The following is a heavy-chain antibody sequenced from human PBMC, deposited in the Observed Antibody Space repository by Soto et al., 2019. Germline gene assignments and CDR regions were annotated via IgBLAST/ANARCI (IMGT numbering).Heavy chain of an antibody. CDR3: VRVAVAGPGHGGGKLGDRAYYYYAMDV. CDR1: GFTFSGYD. CDR2: IGTAGDT. J-gene: IGHJ6*02. Sequence: GGSLRLSCAASGFTFSGYDMYWVRQPAGKGLEWVSVIGTAGDTYYPGSVKGRFTISRENAKNSLYLQMNSLRAEDTAVYFCVRVAVAGPGHGGGKLGDRAYYYYAMDVWGQGTTVTVSS. V-gene: IGHV3-13*01. D-gene: IGHD6-19*01.